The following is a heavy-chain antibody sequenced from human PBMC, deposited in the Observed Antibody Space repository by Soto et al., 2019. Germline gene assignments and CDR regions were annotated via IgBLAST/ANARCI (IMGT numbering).Heavy chain of an antibody. CDR2: IIPIFGTA. CDR3: ARVTVAGTSMYYFDY. Sequence: SVKVSCNDSGGTFSMYAISGVGQSGLQGLEWMGGIIPIFGTANYAQKFQGRVTITADESTSTAYMELSSLRSEDTAVYYCARVTVAGTSMYYFDYWGQGTLVTVSS. J-gene: IGHJ4*01. CDR1: GGTFSMYA. D-gene: IGHD6-19*01. V-gene: IGHV1-69*13.